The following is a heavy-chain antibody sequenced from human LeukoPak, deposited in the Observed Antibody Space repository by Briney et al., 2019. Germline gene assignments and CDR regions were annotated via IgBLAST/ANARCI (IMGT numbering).Heavy chain of an antibody. CDR1: GFTFSRYA. CDR3: ARDLHCRRTTCYTHGAFDI. V-gene: IGHV3-23*01. D-gene: IGHD2-2*01. J-gene: IGHJ3*02. Sequence: GGSLRLSCADSGFTFSRYAMSWVRQAPGKGLEWVSAISGSGDSTYYADSVKGRITISRDNSRNNLYLQMNSLRAEDTALYYCARDLHCRRTTCYTHGAFDIWGQGTMVTVSS. CDR2: ISGSGDST.